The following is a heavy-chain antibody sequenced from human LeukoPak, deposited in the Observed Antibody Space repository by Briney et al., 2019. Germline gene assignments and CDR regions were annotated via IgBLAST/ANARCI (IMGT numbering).Heavy chain of an antibody. J-gene: IGHJ4*02. CDR3: ARESGYGDSVFDY. D-gene: IGHD4-17*01. Sequence: GGSLRLSCAASGFTFSSYAMHWVRQAPGKGLEWVAVISYDGSNKYYADSVKGRFTISRDNSKNTLYLQMNSLRAEDTAVYYCARESGYGDSVFDYWGQGTLVTVSS. V-gene: IGHV3-30-3*01. CDR1: GFTFSSYA. CDR2: ISYDGSNK.